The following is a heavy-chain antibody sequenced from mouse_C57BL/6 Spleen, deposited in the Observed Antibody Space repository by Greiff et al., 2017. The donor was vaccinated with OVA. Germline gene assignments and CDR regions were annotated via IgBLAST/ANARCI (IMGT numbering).Heavy chain of an antibody. CDR3: ARSRKIYDGCYGY. D-gene: IGHD2-3*01. Sequence: QVQLQQSGAELVRPGTSVKVSCKASGYAFTNYLIEWVKQRPGQGLEWIGVINPGSGGTNYNEKFKGKATLTADKSSSTAYMQLSSLTSEDSAVSICARSRKIYDGCYGYWGQGTTLTVSS. CDR1: GYAFTNYL. V-gene: IGHV1-54*01. J-gene: IGHJ2*01. CDR2: INPGSGGT.